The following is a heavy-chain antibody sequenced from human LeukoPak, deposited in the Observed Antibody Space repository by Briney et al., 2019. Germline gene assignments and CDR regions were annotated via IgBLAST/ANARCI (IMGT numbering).Heavy chain of an antibody. D-gene: IGHD2-21*02. Sequence: QPGGSLRLSCAASGFTFSSYEMNWVRQAPGKGLEWVSYISSSGSTIYYADSVKGRFTISRDNAKNSLYLQMNSLRAEDTAVYYCARALSCGDCSIEGHWGQGTLVTVSS. J-gene: IGHJ4*02. V-gene: IGHV3-48*03. CDR3: ARALSCGDCSIEGH. CDR2: ISSSGSTI. CDR1: GFTFSSYE.